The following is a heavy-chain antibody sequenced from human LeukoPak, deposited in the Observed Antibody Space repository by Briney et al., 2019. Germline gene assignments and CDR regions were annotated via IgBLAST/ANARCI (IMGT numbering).Heavy chain of an antibody. CDR2: INTNTGNP. J-gene: IGHJ4*02. Sequence: ASVKVSCKASGDTFTSYAMNWVRQAPGQGLEWMGWINTNTGNPTYAQGFTGRFVFSLDTSVSTAYLQISSLKAEDTAVYYCASPVATMDGGAIGYWGQGTLVTVSS. V-gene: IGHV7-4-1*02. CDR1: GDTFTSYA. D-gene: IGHD5-12*01. CDR3: ASPVATMDGGAIGY.